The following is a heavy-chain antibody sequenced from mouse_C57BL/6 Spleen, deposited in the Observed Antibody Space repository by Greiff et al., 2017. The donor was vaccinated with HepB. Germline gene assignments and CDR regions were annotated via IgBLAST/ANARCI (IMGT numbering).Heavy chain of an antibody. D-gene: IGHD1-1*01. V-gene: IGHV5-9-1*02. CDR1: GFTFSSYA. Sequence: EVKLVESGEGLVKPGGSLKLSCAASGFTFSSYAMSWVRQTPEKRLEWVAYISSGGDYIYYADTVKGRFTISRDNARNTLYLQMSSLKSEDTAMYYCTRGGTVVARYFDVWGTGTTVTVSS. CDR2: ISSGGDYI. J-gene: IGHJ1*03. CDR3: TRGGTVVARYFDV.